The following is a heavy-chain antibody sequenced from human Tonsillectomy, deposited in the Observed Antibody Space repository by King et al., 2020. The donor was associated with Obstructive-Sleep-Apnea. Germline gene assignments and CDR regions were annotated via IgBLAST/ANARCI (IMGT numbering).Heavy chain of an antibody. J-gene: IGHJ4*02. CDR1: GFTFSSYS. Sequence: DVQLVQSGGGLVQPGGSLRLSCAASGFTFSSYSMNWVRQAPGKGLEWVSYISSSSSTIYYADSVKGRFTIPRDNAKNSLYLQMNSLRAEDTAVYYCAREDYGDYVRDWGQGTLVTVSS. CDR2: ISSSSSTI. D-gene: IGHD4-17*01. CDR3: AREDYGDYVRD. V-gene: IGHV3-48*04.